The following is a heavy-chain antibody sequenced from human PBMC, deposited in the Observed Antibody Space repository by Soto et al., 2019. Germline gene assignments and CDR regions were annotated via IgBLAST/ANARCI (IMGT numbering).Heavy chain of an antibody. V-gene: IGHV4-39*01. J-gene: IGHJ5*02. CDR1: GGSISSDSYY. CDR2: ISYSGST. Sequence: PSETLSLTCTVSGGSISSDSYYWGWIRQSPEKGLEWIASISYSGSTYYNPTLKSRLIISVDTSKSQLSLKLSSVTAADTAVYYCARQRSVVVTKWWFDPWGQGTLVTXSS. CDR3: ARQRSVVVTKWWFDP. D-gene: IGHD4-17*01.